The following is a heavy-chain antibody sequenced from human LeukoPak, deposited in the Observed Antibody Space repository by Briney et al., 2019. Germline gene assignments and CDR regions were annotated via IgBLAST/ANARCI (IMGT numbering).Heavy chain of an antibody. Sequence: PSETLSLTCTVSGGSISSYYWSWIRQPPGKGLEWIGYIYYSGSTNYNPSLKSRVTISVDTSKNQFSLKLSSVTAADTAVYYCARDLLDADAAVISGSGAFDIWGQGTMVTVS. V-gene: IGHV4-59*12. CDR3: ARDLLDADAAVISGSGAFDI. CDR2: IYYSGST. D-gene: IGHD5-18*01. J-gene: IGHJ3*02. CDR1: GGSISSYY.